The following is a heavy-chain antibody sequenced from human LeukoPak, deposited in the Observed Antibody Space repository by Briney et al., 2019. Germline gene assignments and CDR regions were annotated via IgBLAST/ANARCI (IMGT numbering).Heavy chain of an antibody. CDR2: IHYSGRP. D-gene: IGHD3-16*01. J-gene: IGHJ6*02. Sequence: SETLSLTCTVSGGSISSYYWSWIRQPPGKGLEWIGQIHYSGRPDYNPSLKSRVTISVDTSKNQLSLKVTSVTGADTAVYYCARFGVDYDMDVWGQGTTVTVSS. CDR3: ARFGVDYDMDV. CDR1: GGSISSYY. V-gene: IGHV4-59*01.